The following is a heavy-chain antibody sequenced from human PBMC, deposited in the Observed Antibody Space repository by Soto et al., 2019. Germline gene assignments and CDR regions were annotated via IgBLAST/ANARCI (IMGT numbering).Heavy chain of an antibody. V-gene: IGHV4-39*01. Sequence: QLQLQESGPGLVKPSETLSLTCTVSGGSISSSSYYWGWIRQPPGKGLEWIGSIYYSGSTYYNPSLKSRVTISVDTSKNQFSLKLSSVTAADTAVYYCASGIAVAGDYYYGMDVWGQGTTVTVSS. CDR1: GGSISSSSYY. CDR2: IYYSGST. D-gene: IGHD6-19*01. J-gene: IGHJ6*02. CDR3: ASGIAVAGDYYYGMDV.